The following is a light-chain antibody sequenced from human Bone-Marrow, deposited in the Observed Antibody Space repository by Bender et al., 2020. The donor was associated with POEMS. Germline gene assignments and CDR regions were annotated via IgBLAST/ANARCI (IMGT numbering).Light chain of an antibody. Sequence: QSALTQPASVSASPGQSLTISCTGTSSDIGAFPYVSWYQQHPGKAPKLLIYEVSNRPSGISTRFSGSKSGNTASLTISGLQADDEADYYCSSYTSSSTWVFGGGTKLTVL. V-gene: IGLV2-14*01. CDR1: SSDIGAFPY. CDR3: SSYTSSSTWV. J-gene: IGLJ3*02. CDR2: EVS.